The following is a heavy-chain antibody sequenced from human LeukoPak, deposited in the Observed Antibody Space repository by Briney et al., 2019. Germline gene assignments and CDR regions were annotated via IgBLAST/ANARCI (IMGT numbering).Heavy chain of an antibody. CDR3: ARDASDYYDSSGYYLGAFDI. Sequence: SETLSLTCAVSGYSISSGYYWGWIRQPPGKGLEWIGSIYHSGSTYYNPSLKSRVTISVDTSKNQFSLKLSSVTAADTAVYYCARDASDYYDSSGYYLGAFDIWGQGTMVTVSS. CDR1: GYSISSGYY. J-gene: IGHJ3*02. D-gene: IGHD3-22*01. CDR2: IYHSGST. V-gene: IGHV4-38-2*02.